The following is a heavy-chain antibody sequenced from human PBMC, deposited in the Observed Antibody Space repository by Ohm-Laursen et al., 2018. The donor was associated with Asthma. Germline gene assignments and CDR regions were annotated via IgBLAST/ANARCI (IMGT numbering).Heavy chain of an antibody. CDR2: ISYDGSNK. V-gene: IGHV3-30*18. CDR3: AKDLETYGSYLGDSGGIDY. J-gene: IGHJ4*02. D-gene: IGHD3-10*01. Sequence: RSLRLSCAASGFTFSSYGMHWVRQAPGKGLEWVAVISYDGSNKYYADSVKGRFTISRDNSKNTLYLQMNSLRAEDTAVYYCAKDLETYGSYLGDSGGIDYWGQGTLVTVSS. CDR1: GFTFSSYG.